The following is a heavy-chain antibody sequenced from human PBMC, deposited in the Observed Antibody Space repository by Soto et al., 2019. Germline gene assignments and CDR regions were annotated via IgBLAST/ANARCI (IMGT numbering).Heavy chain of an antibody. D-gene: IGHD1-26*01. V-gene: IGHV4-30-2*01. CDR2: IYHSGST. Sequence: SETLSLTCAVSGGSISSGVYSWSWIRQPPGKGLEWIGYIYHSGSTYYNPSLKSRVIMTVDGSKNQFSLKLSSVTAADTAVYYCARDGTGRVGATWYTYFDPWGQGTLVTVSS. CDR3: ARDGTGRVGATWYTYFDP. CDR1: GGSISSGVYS. J-gene: IGHJ5*02.